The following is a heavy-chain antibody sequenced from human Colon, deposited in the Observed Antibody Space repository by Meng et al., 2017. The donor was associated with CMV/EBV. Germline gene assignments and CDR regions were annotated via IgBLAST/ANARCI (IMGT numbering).Heavy chain of an antibody. D-gene: IGHD3-3*01. CDR3: VRNYDFWNGNYFDY. CDR1: GFAFNIHG. J-gene: IGHJ4*02. V-gene: IGHV3-30*02. Sequence: GESLKISCTASGFAFNIHGMHWVRQAPGKGLEWVAFIRYDETNTYYADSLKVRFTISRDNPRDTLYLQMNHLRAEDTAIYYCVRNYDFWNGNYFDYWGQGTLVTVSS. CDR2: IRYDETNT.